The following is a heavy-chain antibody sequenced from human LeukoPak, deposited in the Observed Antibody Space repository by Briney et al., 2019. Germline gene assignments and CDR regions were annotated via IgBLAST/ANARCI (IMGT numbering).Heavy chain of an antibody. J-gene: IGHJ4*02. CDR2: INHSGST. CDR3: ARRVGATTTEFGY. CDR1: GGSFSGYY. D-gene: IGHD1-26*01. V-gene: IGHV4-34*01. Sequence: PSETLSLTCAVYGGSFSGYYWSWIRQPPGKGLEWIGEINHSGSTNYNPSLKSRVTISVDTSKNQFSLKLSSVTAADTAVYYCARRVGATTTEFGYWGQGTLVTVSS.